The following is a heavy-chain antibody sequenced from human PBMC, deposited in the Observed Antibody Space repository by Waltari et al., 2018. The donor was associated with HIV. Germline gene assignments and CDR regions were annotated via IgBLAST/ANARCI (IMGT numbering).Heavy chain of an antibody. V-gene: IGHV1-2*02. J-gene: IGHJ4*02. CDR3: ATALYSSSSAGSIDY. CDR2: INPNSGGT. D-gene: IGHD6-6*01. CDR1: GYTFTGYY. Sequence: QVQLVQSGAEVKKPGASVKVSCKASGYTFTGYYLPWVRPAPGQGLEWMGWINPNSGGTNYAQKFQGRVTMTRDTSISTAYMELSRLRSDDTAVYYCATALYSSSSAGSIDYWGQGTLVTVSS.